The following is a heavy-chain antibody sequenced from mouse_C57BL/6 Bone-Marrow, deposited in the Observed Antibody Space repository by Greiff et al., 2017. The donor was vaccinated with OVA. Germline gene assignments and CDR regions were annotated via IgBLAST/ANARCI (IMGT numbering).Heavy chain of an antibody. D-gene: IGHD2-3*01. CDR2: IYPGSGNT. CDR1: GYTFTDYY. J-gene: IGHJ2*01. V-gene: IGHV1-76*01. Sequence: VMLVESGAELVRPGASVKLSCKASGYTFTDYYINWVKQRPGQGLEWIARIYPGSGNTYYNEKFKGKATLTAEKSSSTAYMQLSSLTSEDSAVYFCARMGAYDGYYVWYFDYWGQGTTLTVSS. CDR3: ARMGAYDGYYVWYFDY.